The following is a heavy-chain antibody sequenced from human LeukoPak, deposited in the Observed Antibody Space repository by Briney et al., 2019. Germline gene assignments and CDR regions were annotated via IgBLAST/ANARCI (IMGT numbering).Heavy chain of an antibody. J-gene: IGHJ6*02. Sequence: GRSLRLSCVVSGFRFDDYGMHWVRQAPGKGLEWVSGISWSGTTTGYADSVKGRFTISRDSAKNSLYLQMGSLRVGDTALYYCAKDESTGGFAPGYFYGMGVWGQGTTVTVSS. CDR2: ISWSGTTT. D-gene: IGHD3-16*01. CDR3: AKDESTGGFAPGYFYGMGV. V-gene: IGHV3-9*01. CDR1: GFRFDDYG.